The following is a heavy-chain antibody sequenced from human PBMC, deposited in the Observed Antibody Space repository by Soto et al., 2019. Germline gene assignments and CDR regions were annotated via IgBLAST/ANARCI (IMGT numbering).Heavy chain of an antibody. CDR2: VSPNGQGI. D-gene: IGHD3-10*01. J-gene: IGHJ4*02. Sequence: GSLRLACAAPVFTLGRYGMSWVRQAPGKGLEWVSAVSPNGQGIYYADSVRGRFTISRDFSKNTVFLHMDSLRAEDTAVYYCAKDRDYPRDYFHYWGQGTLVTVS. CDR1: VFTLGRYG. CDR3: AKDRDYPRDYFHY. V-gene: IGHV3-23*01.